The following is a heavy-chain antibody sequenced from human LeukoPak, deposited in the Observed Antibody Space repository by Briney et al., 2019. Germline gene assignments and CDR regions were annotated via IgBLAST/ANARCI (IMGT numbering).Heavy chain of an antibody. D-gene: IGHD2-15*01. CDR3: ARGGIAGYCSGGSCYSNWFDP. V-gene: IGHV4-59*01. J-gene: IGHJ5*02. CDR1: GGSISSYY. Sequence: SETLSLTCTVSGGSISSYYWSWIRQPPGKGLEWIGYIYYSGSTNYNPPLKSRVTISVDTSKNQFSLKLSSVTAADTAVYYCARGGIAGYCSGGSCYSNWFDPWGQGTLVTVSS. CDR2: IYYSGST.